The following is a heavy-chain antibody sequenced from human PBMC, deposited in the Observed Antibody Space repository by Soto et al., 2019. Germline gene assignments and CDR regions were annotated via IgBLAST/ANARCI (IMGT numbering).Heavy chain of an antibody. J-gene: IGHJ4*02. V-gene: IGHV3-23*01. D-gene: IGHD3-22*01. CDR2: ISGSGGST. CDR3: EGSSGYYYLF. Sequence: EVQLLESGGGLGQPGGSLRLSCAASGFTFSSYAMSWVRQAPGKGLEWVSAISGSGGSTYYADSVKGRFTISRDNSKNTLYLQMNSLRAEDTAVYYCEGSSGYYYLFWGQGTLVTVSS. CDR1: GFTFSSYA.